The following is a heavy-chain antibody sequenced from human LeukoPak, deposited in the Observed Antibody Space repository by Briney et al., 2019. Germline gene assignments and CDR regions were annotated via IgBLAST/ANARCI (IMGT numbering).Heavy chain of an antibody. CDR1: GFSISNDW. CDR2: VKSRSAGETT. CDR3: TLIQGWGSGSYYRDF. J-gene: IGHJ4*02. Sequence: GGSLRLSCAASGFSISNDWMSWVRQAPGEGLEWVARVKSRSAGETTDHAAPVNGRFTISRDDSKNTLYLQMNSLKTEDTAVYYCTLIQGWGSGSYYRDFWGQGTLVTVSS. V-gene: IGHV3-15*01. D-gene: IGHD3-10*01.